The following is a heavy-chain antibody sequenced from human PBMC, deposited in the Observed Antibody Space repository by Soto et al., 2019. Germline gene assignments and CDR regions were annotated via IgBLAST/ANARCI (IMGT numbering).Heavy chain of an antibody. J-gene: IGHJ4*02. CDR3: ARGQEGVVATH. V-gene: IGHV4-34*01. CDR1: GGSLSGYY. D-gene: IGHD5-12*01. CDR2: IKDGGYT. Sequence: QVQLQQWGAGLLKPSETLSLNCAVNGGSLSGYYWSWIRQPPGKGLEWIGEIKDGGYTNYSPSLKSRANISSDTSNNKFSLSLNSVTAADTGLYYCARGQEGVVATHWDQGALVTVSS.